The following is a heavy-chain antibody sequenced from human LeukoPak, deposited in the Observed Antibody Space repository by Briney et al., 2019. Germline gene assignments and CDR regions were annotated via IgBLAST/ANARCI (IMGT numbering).Heavy chain of an antibody. CDR2: IYYSGST. Sequence: SETLSLTCTVSGGSISSYYWSWIRQPPEKGLEWIGYIYYSGSTNYNPSLKSRLTISVDTSKNQFSLKLSSVTAADTAVYYCARISRSSGFYWLSEGFDYWGQGTLVTVSS. J-gene: IGHJ4*02. D-gene: IGHD3-22*01. CDR3: ARISRSSGFYWLSEGFDY. CDR1: GGSISSYY. V-gene: IGHV4-59*01.